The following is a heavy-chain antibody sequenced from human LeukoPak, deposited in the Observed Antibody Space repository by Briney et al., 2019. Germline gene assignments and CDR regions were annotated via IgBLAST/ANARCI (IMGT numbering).Heavy chain of an antibody. CDR1: GYTFTNFR. D-gene: IGHD5-18*01. V-gene: IGHV1-18*01. Sequence: ASVKVSCKTSGYTFTNFRMHWVRQAPGQGLEWMGWVSAHNGDTNYAPKLQGRVTLTTDTSTSTVYMELKSLRSDDTAVYYCARDPVDTAMVNLNDYWGQGTLVTVSS. J-gene: IGHJ4*02. CDR3: ARDPVDTAMVNLNDY. CDR2: VSAHNGDT.